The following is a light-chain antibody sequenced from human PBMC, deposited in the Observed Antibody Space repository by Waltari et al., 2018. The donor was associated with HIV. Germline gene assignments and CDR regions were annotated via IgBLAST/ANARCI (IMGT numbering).Light chain of an antibody. CDR2: DTS. CDR1: PGINNN. Sequence: EAVMTQSPATLSVSPGETATLSCRASPGINNNLAWYQQKPGQAPRLLIFDTSARATGIPDRFSGSGSGTEFTLTISSLQSEDFAVYYCQQYDDWTVFGGGTKVDIK. V-gene: IGKV3-15*01. CDR3: QQYDDWTV. J-gene: IGKJ4*01.